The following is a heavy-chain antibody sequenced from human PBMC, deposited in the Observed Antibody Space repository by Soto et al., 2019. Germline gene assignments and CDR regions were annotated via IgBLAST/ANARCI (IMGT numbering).Heavy chain of an antibody. CDR2: IYFSGSA. J-gene: IGHJ3*02. Sequence: QVQLQESGPGLVKPSQTLSLTCTVSGGSIRSGGYYWSWIRQHPGKGLEWIGYIYFSGSAYYNPSLKSRVIISVDTSKNQFSLKLSSVTAADTAVYYCARDPSSLDAFDIWGQGTMVTVSS. CDR1: GGSIRSGGYY. CDR3: ARDPSSLDAFDI. V-gene: IGHV4-31*03. D-gene: IGHD6-13*01.